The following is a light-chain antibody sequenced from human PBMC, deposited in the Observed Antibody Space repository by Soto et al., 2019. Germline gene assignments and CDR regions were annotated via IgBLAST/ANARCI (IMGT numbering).Light chain of an antibody. CDR1: KAMSNF. CDR2: ATS. CDR3: QQLRTYPLT. J-gene: IGKJ4*01. Sequence: DIQLTQSPSFLSASVGDRVTITCRASKAMSNFLAWYQQEPGNAPKLLIYATSTLQSGVPSRFSGSGSGTEFTLTISSLQPEDFATYYCQQLRTYPLTFGGGTKVEIK. V-gene: IGKV1-9*01.